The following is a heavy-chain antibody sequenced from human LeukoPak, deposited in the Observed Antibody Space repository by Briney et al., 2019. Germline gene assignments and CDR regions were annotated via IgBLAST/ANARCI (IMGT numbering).Heavy chain of an antibody. J-gene: IGHJ4*02. CDR1: GGAITGSSYY. D-gene: IGHD3-22*01. CDR3: ARQYYDRTGYYYFDY. Sequence: SETLSLTCSVSGGAITGSSYYWRWLRQPPGKGLEWIGGLYYSGSTYYNPSLKSRVTISADTSKNQFSLKLISVTAADRAVYYCARQYYDRTGYYYFDYWDQRTLVTVSS. V-gene: IGHV4-39*01. CDR2: LYYSGST.